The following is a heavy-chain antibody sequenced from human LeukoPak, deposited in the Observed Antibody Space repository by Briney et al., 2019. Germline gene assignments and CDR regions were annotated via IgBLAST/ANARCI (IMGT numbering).Heavy chain of an antibody. D-gene: IGHD6-19*01. Sequence: SETLSLTCTVSGGSISSSSYYWGWIRQPPGKGLEWLGSIYYSGSTYYNPSLKSRVTISVDTSKNQFSLKLSSVTAADTAVYYCARPGYSSGWYLGWFDPWGQGTLVTVSS. CDR2: IYYSGST. CDR3: ARPGYSSGWYLGWFDP. V-gene: IGHV4-39*01. J-gene: IGHJ5*02. CDR1: GGSISSSSYY.